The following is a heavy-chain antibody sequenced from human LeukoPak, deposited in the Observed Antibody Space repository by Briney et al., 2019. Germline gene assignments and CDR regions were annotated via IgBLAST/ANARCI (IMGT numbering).Heavy chain of an antibody. V-gene: IGHV3-23*01. CDR2: ISGSGATT. J-gene: IGHJ4*02. D-gene: IGHD1-26*01. Sequence: GGSLRLSCAASGFTFRSYAMSWVRQAPGKGLEWVSAISGSGATTYYADSVKGRFTIFRDNSKHTLYLQMNSLRAEDTAVYYCARVQGSYYAPYFDYWGQGTLVTVSS. CDR3: ARVQGSYYAPYFDY. CDR1: GFTFRSYA.